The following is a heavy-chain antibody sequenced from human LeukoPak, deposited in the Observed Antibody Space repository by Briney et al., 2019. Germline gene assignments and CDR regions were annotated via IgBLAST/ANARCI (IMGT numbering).Heavy chain of an antibody. V-gene: IGHV4-59*08. CDR3: ARQACGSPAFDY. Sequence: SETLSLTCTVAGASISSNYWSWIRQPPGKGLEWIGSIFYTVSTKYNPSLKSRVTISVDKFKNQSSLKLSSVTAADPAVYYCARQACGSPAFDYWGQGTLVSVS. CDR1: GASISSNY. J-gene: IGHJ4*02. CDR2: IFYTVST.